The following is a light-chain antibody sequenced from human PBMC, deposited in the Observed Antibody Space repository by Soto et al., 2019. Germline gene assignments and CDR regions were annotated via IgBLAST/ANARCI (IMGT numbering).Light chain of an antibody. Sequence: QSALTQPASVSGSPGLSITISCTGTSSDVGGYNYVSWYQQHPGIAPKLLIYGVTNRPSGVSPRFSGSKSGNTASLTISGLQAEDEADYHCSSYTSASTLLYLFGTGTKVTVL. CDR1: SSDVGGYNY. CDR2: GVT. J-gene: IGLJ1*01. CDR3: SSYTSASTLLYL. V-gene: IGLV2-14*01.